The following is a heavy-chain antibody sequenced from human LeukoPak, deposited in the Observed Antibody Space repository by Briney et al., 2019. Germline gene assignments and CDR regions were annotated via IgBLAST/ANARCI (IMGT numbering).Heavy chain of an antibody. CDR3: ATTFPGIAKYYFDY. CDR1: GYTLTELS. D-gene: IGHD6-13*01. V-gene: IGHV1-24*01. Sequence: ASVKVSCKXSGYTLTELSMHWVRQAPGKGLERMGGFDPEDGETIYAQKFQGRVTMTEDTSTDTAYMELSSLRSEDTAVYYCATTFPGIAKYYFDYWGQGTLVTVSS. CDR2: FDPEDGET. J-gene: IGHJ4*02.